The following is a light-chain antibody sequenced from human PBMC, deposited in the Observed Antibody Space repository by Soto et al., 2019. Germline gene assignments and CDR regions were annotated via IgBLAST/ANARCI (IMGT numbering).Light chain of an antibody. CDR3: QSYDSSLSGWV. CDR1: SSNIGAGYG. CDR2: DNS. V-gene: IGLV1-40*01. J-gene: IGLJ3*02. Sequence: QSVLTQPPSVSGAPGQRVTISCTGSSSNIGAGYGVHWYQQLPGTAPKLLIYDNSNRPSGVPDRVSGSKSGTTASLAITGLQADDEADYYCQSYDSSLSGWVFGGGTKLTVL.